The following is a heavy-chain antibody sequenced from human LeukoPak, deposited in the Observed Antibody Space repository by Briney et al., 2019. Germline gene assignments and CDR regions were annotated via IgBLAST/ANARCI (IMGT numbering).Heavy chain of an antibody. Sequence: SETLSLTCTVSGGSISSGDYYWSWIRQPPGKGLEWIGYIYYSGSTYYNPSLKSRVTISVDTSKNQFSLKLSSVTAADTAVYYCAREGGDCGGGCYSSNWGQGTLVTVSS. V-gene: IGHV4-30-4*01. J-gene: IGHJ4*02. CDR1: GGSISSGDYY. CDR2: IYYSGST. CDR3: AREGGDCGGGCYSSN. D-gene: IGHD2-21*02.